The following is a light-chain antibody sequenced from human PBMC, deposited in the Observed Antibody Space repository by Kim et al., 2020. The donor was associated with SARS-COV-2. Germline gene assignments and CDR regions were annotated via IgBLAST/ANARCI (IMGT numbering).Light chain of an antibody. Sequence: SASVGDRVTISCRASQSISSWLAWYQQKPGKAPKLLIYKASSLQSGVPSRFSGSGSGTEFTLTISNLQPDDFATYYSQQYSTYWTFGQGTKVDIK. CDR3: QQYSTYWT. V-gene: IGKV1-5*03. CDR1: QSISSW. CDR2: KAS. J-gene: IGKJ1*01.